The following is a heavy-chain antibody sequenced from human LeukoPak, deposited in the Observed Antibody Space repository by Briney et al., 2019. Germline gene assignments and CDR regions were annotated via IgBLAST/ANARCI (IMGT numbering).Heavy chain of an antibody. D-gene: IGHD6-6*01. CDR3: ARGGRYSSSSFPDY. V-gene: IGHV3-20*04. CDR1: GFTFDDYG. Sequence: TGGSLRLSCAASGFTFDDYGMSWVRRAPGKGLEWVSGINWNGGSTGYADSVKGRFTISRDNAKNSLYLQMNSLRAEDTALYYCARGGRYSSSSFPDYWGQGTLVTVSS. CDR2: INWNGGST. J-gene: IGHJ4*02.